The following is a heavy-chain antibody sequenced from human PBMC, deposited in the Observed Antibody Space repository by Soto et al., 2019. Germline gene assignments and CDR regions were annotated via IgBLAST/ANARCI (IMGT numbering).Heavy chain of an antibody. D-gene: IGHD3-10*01. CDR2: IYYSGST. Sequence: PSETLSLTCTVSGGSVSSGSYYWSWIRQPPGKGLEWIGYIYYSGSTNYNPSLKSRVTISVATSKNQFSLKLSSVTPADTAVYYCARDRSFAGGSGKYYFDYWGQGTLVTVSS. J-gene: IGHJ4*02. CDR1: GGSVSSGSYY. CDR3: ARDRSFAGGSGKYYFDY. V-gene: IGHV4-61*01.